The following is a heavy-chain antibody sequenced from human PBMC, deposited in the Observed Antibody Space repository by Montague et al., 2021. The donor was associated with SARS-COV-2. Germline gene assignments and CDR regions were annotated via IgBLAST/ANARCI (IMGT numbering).Heavy chain of an antibody. CDR1: GGSISTYY. V-gene: IGHV4-59*01. Sequence: SETLSLTCSISGGSISTYYWNWIRQPPGSGLEWIGYMSATGSSNYNPSLKSRVTISLDTSQNQVSLRLTSVTAADTAVYYCSREGGYNYGYVSWGQGILVTVSS. CDR2: MSATGSS. CDR3: SREGGYNYGYVS. J-gene: IGHJ4*02. D-gene: IGHD5-18*01.